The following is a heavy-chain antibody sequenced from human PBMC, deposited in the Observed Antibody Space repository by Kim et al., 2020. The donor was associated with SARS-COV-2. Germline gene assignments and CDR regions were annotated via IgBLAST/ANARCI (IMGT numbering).Heavy chain of an antibody. CDR1: GFTFSSYW. Sequence: GGSPRLSCGASGFTFSSYWMHWVRQAPGKGLVWVSRINSGGTTTSYADSVRGRFTISRDNAKNTLYLQMNSLRVEDTAVYYCARDPRDNSPKSFDFWGQGTLVTVSS. V-gene: IGHV3-74*01. CDR3: ARDPRDNSPKSFDF. J-gene: IGHJ4*02. D-gene: IGHD1-26*01. CDR2: INSGGTTT.